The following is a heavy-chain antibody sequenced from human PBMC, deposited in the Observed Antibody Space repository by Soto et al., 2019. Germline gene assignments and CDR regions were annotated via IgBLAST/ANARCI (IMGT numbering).Heavy chain of an antibody. CDR2: ISGSGGST. V-gene: IGHV3-23*01. J-gene: IGHJ4*02. CDR3: AKSPWRNDYDFWSGYPD. CDR1: GFTFSSYA. Sequence: GGSLRLSCAASGFTFSSYAMSWVRQAPGKGLEWVSAISGSGGSTYYADSVKGRFTISRDNSKNTLYLQMNSLRAEDTAVYYCAKSPWRNDYDFWSGYPDWGQGTLVTVSS. D-gene: IGHD3-3*01.